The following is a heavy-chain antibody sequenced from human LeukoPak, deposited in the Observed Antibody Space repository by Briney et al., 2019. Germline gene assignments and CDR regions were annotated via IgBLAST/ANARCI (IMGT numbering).Heavy chain of an antibody. V-gene: IGHV3-7*01. D-gene: IGHD2-2*01. J-gene: IGHJ4*02. CDR3: ARQLVNYLTVVPAAIGAPTDY. CDR2: IKQDGSEK. Sequence: GGSLRLSCAASGFTFSSYWMSWVRQAPGKGLEWVANIKQDGSEKYYVDSVKGRFTISRDNAKNSLYLQMNSLRAEDTAVYYCARQLVNYLTVVPAAIGAPTDYWGQGTLVTVSS. CDR1: GFTFSSYW.